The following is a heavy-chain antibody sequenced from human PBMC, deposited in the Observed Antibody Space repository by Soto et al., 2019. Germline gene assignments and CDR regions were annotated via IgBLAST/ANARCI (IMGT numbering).Heavy chain of an antibody. D-gene: IGHD5-12*01. V-gene: IGHV3-30*18. CDR3: AKVPHIVATIVYYFDY. J-gene: IGHJ4*02. Sequence: GGSLRLSCAASGFTFSSYGMHWVRQAPGKGLEWVAVISYDGSNKYYADSVKGRFTISRDNSKNTLYLQMNSLRAEDTAVYYCAKVPHIVATIVYYFDYWGQGT. CDR2: ISYDGSNK. CDR1: GFTFSSYG.